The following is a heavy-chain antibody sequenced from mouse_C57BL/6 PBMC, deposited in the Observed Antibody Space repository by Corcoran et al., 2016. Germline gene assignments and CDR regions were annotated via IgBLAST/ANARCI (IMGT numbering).Heavy chain of an antibody. CDR3: ARSNYYGNYYAMDY. CDR2: INPNNGGT. J-gene: IGHJ4*01. CDR1: GYTFTDYY. V-gene: IGHV1-26*01. Sequence: EVQLQQSGPELVKPGASVKISCKASGYTFTDYYMNWVKQSHGKSLEWIGDINPNNGGTSYNQKFKGKATLTVDKSPSTAYMELRSLTSEDSAVYYCARSNYYGNYYAMDYWGQGTSVTVSS. D-gene: IGHD2-1*01.